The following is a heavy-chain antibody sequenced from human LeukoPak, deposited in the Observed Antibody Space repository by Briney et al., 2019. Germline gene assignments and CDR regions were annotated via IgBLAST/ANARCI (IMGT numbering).Heavy chain of an antibody. CDR3: ARGRPGGSTWARNPTSTYYLDS. CDR2: ISAYSGNT. D-gene: IGHD6-13*01. V-gene: IGHV1-18*01. Sequence: ASVKVSCKASGYTFSNYVINWVRQAPGQGLEWMGWISAYSGNTKYAQKLQGRVTMTTDTSTNTAYMELRSLRSDDTAVFYCARGRPGGSTWARNPTSTYYLDSWGQGTPVIVSS. J-gene: IGHJ4*02. CDR1: GYTFSNYV.